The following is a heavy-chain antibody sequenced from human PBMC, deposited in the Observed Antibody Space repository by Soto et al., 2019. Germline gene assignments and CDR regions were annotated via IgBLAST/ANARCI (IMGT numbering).Heavy chain of an antibody. D-gene: IGHD2-21*01. CDR3: ASLWNFFDF. V-gene: IGHV4-59*01. J-gene: IGHJ4*02. CDR2: MYFNESP. CDR1: GASISSYY. Sequence: PSETLSLTCTVSGASISSYYWSWIRQPPGRGLEWIGYMYFNESPKYNPSLKSRVTMSVDTSKNQFSLKLRSVTAADTAVYYCASLWNFFDFWGQGALVTVLL.